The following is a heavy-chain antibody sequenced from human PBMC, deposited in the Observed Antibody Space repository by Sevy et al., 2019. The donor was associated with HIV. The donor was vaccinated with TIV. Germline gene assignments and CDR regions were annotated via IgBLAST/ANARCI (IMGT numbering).Heavy chain of an antibody. CDR3: ARLTGGVDSGFQY. J-gene: IGHJ1*01. D-gene: IGHD3-16*01. Sequence: SETLSLTCAVSGGSIRNSNWWSWVHQAPGKGLEWIGEIYHSGTTNYNPSLKSRVTISLDKSKNQFSLKLSSVTAADTAVYYCARLTGGVDSGFQYWGQGTLVTVSS. CDR1: GGSIRNSNW. CDR2: IYHSGTT. V-gene: IGHV4-4*02.